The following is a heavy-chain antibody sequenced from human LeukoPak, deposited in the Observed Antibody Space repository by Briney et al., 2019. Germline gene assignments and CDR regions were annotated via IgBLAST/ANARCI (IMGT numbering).Heavy chain of an antibody. Sequence: PGGSLRLSCAASGFTFSSYGMHWVRQAPGKGLEWVAVIWYDGSNEYYADSVKGRFTISRDNSKNTLYLQMNSLRAEDTAVYYCARDEPPPYYYDSSGIFDYWGQGTLVTVSS. CDR3: ARDEPPPYYYDSSGIFDY. CDR1: GFTFSSYG. D-gene: IGHD3-22*01. J-gene: IGHJ4*02. V-gene: IGHV3-33*01. CDR2: IWYDGSNE.